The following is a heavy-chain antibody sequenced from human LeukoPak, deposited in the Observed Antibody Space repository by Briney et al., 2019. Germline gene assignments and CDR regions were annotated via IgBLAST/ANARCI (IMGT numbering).Heavy chain of an antibody. CDR1: GGSISSYY. D-gene: IGHD2-21*02. Sequence: SETLSLTCTVSGGSISSYYWSWIRQPPGKGLEWIEYIYYSGSTNYNPSLKSRVTISVDTSKNQFSLKLSSVTAADTAVYYCARGLLVTPDAFDIWGQGTMVTVSS. CDR3: ARGLLVTPDAFDI. J-gene: IGHJ3*02. V-gene: IGHV4-59*12. CDR2: IYYSGST.